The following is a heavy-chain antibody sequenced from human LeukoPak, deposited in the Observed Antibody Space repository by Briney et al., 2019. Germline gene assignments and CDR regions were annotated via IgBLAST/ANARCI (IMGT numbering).Heavy chain of an antibody. CDR1: GFTFSSYS. CDR3: ARDESRGGYKAGDY. D-gene: IGHD5-24*01. V-gene: IGHV3-74*01. CDR2: INSDGSST. Sequence: GGSLRLSCAASGFTFSSYSMNWVRQAPGKGLVWVSRINSDGSSTSYADSVKGRFTISRDNAKNTLYLQMNSLRAEDTAVYYCARDESRGGYKAGDYWGQGTLVTVSS. J-gene: IGHJ4*02.